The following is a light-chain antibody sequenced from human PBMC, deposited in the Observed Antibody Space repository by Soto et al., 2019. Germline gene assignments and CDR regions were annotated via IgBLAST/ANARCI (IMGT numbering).Light chain of an antibody. Sequence: DRHMAQSPSSVSASVGDRVTITCRASQNISTWLAWYQHKPGKAPKLLIYAASSLQSGVPSRFSGRGSGTDFTLTISSLQPEDFATYYCQQADSYPLTFGGGTKVEIK. CDR2: AAS. V-gene: IGKV1D-12*01. CDR3: QQADSYPLT. J-gene: IGKJ4*01. CDR1: QNISTW.